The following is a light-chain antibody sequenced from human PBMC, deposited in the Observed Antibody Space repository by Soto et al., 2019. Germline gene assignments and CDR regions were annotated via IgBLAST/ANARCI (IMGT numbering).Light chain of an antibody. Sequence: IQMTQSPSTLSASVGVRVTITCRASQSISSWLAWYQQKPGKAPNLLIYKASSLESGVPSRFSGSGSGTEFTLTISSLQPDDFATYYCQQYNSYSSTFGQGTKVAIK. V-gene: IGKV1-5*03. CDR3: QQYNSYSST. J-gene: IGKJ1*01. CDR1: QSISSW. CDR2: KAS.